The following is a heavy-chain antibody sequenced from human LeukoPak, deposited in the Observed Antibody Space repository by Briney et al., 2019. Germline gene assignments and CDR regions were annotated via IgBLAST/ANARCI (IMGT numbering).Heavy chain of an antibody. CDR3: AREPVVVPAASDAFDI. J-gene: IGHJ3*02. D-gene: IGHD2-2*01. Sequence: SQTLSHPSAIPRDHASTHTPAWNWLSQSPSRPPESPARTYHRTKWYNDYAVSVKSRITINPDTSKTQFSLQLNSVTPEDTAVYSCAREPVVVPAASDAFDIWGQGTMVTVSS. CDR1: RDHASTHTPA. V-gene: IGHV6-1*01. CDR2: TYHRTKWYN.